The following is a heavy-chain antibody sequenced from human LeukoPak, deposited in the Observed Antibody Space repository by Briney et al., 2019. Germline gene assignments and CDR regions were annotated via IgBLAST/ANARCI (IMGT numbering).Heavy chain of an antibody. V-gene: IGHV3-7*01. CDR1: GFTFSGFA. Sequence: GGSLRLSCAASGFTFSGFAMSWVRQAPGKGLEWVANIKQDGSEKYYVDSVKGRFTISRDNAKNSLYLQMNSLRAEDTAVYYCARGSTYGDYGYFFDYWGQGTLVTVSS. CDR2: IKQDGSEK. CDR3: ARGSTYGDYGYFFDY. J-gene: IGHJ4*02. D-gene: IGHD4-17*01.